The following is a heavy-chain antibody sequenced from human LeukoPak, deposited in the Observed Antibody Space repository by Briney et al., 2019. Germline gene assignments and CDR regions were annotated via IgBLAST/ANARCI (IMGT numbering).Heavy chain of an antibody. CDR3: TSHAAFDP. V-gene: IGHV3-15*07. Sequence: GGSLRLSCAASGFTFSNAWMNWVRQAPGKGLEWVGRIKSKNVGGTTDYAAPVKGRFTISRDDSKNTVYLQMNSLKIEDTAVYYCTSHAAFDPWGQGTLVTVSS. CDR2: IKSKNVGGTT. CDR1: GFTFSNAW. J-gene: IGHJ5*02.